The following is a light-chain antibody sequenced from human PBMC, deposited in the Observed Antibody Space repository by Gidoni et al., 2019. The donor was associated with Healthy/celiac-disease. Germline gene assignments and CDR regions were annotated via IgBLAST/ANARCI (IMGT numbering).Light chain of an antibody. J-gene: IGKJ4*01. Sequence: DIQMTQSPSSLSASVGDRVTITCRASQSISSYLNWYQQKPGKAPKLLIYAASSLQSGVPSRFSGSGAGTDFTLTISSLQPEDFATYYCQQSYSTPPALTSXGXTKVEIK. CDR2: AAS. V-gene: IGKV1-39*01. CDR1: QSISSY. CDR3: QQSYSTPPALT.